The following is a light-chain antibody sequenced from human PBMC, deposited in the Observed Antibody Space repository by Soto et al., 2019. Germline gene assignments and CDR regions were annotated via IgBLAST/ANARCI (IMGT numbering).Light chain of an antibody. V-gene: IGLV2-18*01. CDR1: STDFVSYNR. J-gene: IGLJ1*01. CDR2: EVS. CDR3: SLYTSENAYV. Sequence: QSALTQPPSVSGSPRQPVTISCTGTSTDFVSYNRVSWYQHPPRPAPKLLIYEVSKRPSAVPDRFSGYKSGNTASLTFSWLQAADEADYYCSLYTSENAYVFGTGTKVTVL.